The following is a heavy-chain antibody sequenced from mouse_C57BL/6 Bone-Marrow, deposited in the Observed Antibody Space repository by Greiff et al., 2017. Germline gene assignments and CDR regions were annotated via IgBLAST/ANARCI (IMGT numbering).Heavy chain of an antibody. V-gene: IGHV1-4*01. Sequence: QVQLQQSGAELARPGASVKMSCKASGYTFTSYTMHWVKQRTGQGLEWIGYINPSSGYTKYNQKFKDKATLTADKSSSTAYMQLSSLTSEDSAVYYCARSKDYDRRYCDYWGQGTTLTVSS. CDR3: ARSKDYDRRYCDY. CDR2: INPSSGYT. D-gene: IGHD2-4*01. J-gene: IGHJ2*01. CDR1: GYTFTSYT.